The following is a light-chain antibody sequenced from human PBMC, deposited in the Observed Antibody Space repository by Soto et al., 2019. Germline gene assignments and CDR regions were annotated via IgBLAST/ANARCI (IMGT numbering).Light chain of an antibody. J-gene: IGLJ2*01. Sequence: QSVRTQPPSVSAAPRQRVTISCSGSSSNIGNNAVKWYQQLPGKAPKLLIYYDDLLPSGVSDRFSGSKSGTSASLAISGLQSEDEDDYYCAAWDDSLNGVVFGGGTKLTVL. V-gene: IGLV1-36*01. CDR1: SSNIGNNA. CDR2: YDD. CDR3: AAWDDSLNGVV.